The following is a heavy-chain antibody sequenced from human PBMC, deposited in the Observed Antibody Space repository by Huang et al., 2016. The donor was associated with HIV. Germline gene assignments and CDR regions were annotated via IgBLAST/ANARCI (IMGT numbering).Heavy chain of an antibody. D-gene: IGHD2-2*02. V-gene: IGHV3-30-3*01. CDR2: TSYNGAKR. J-gene: IGHJ4*02. Sequence: QVQLVESGGGVVQPGGSLRLSCVVSGFRFSGFDMHWVRQATGKVLEWVSITSYNGAKRHYAHSVKGRFTLPRDNSKDTLYIQMTSLREEDTAVYYCASDYIEIPRSIWGQGTLVTVSS. CDR1: GFRFSGFD. CDR3: ASDYIEIPRSI.